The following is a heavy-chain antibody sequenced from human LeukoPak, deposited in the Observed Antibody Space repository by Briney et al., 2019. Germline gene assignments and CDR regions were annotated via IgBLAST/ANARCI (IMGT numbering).Heavy chain of an antibody. V-gene: IGHV4-59*01. J-gene: IGHJ6*03. CDR2: IYYSGST. Sequence: PSETLSLTCTVSGGSISSYYWSWIRQPPGKGLEWIGYIYYSGSTNYNPSLKSRVTISVDTSKNQFSLKLSSVTAADTAVYYCARGIWSSPSKYYYYYYMDVWGKGTTVTVSS. CDR1: GGSISSYY. CDR3: ARGIWSSPSKYYYYYYMDV. D-gene: IGHD3-3*01.